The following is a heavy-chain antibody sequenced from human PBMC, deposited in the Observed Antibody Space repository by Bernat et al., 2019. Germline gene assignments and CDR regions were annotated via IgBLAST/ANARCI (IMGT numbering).Heavy chain of an antibody. D-gene: IGHD3-22*01. CDR1: GITFSNYA. Sequence: EVQLLESGGGLVQPGGSLRLSCAASGITFSNYAMSWVRQAPGKGLEWVSGISGSGGNTYSADSVKGRFTISRDNSKNTLYLQMNSLRAEDTSVYYCAKDYYVSSAYYYYFDYWGQGTLVTVSS. CDR2: ISGSGGNT. CDR3: AKDYYVSSAYYYYFDY. V-gene: IGHV3-23*01. J-gene: IGHJ4*02.